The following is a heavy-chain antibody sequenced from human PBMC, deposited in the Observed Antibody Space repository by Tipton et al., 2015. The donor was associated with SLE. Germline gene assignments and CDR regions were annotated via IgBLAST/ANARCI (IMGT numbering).Heavy chain of an antibody. D-gene: IGHD3-3*01. J-gene: IGHJ4*02. V-gene: IGHV3-20*04. CDR1: GFTFDGYG. CDR2: ISWNGDST. CDR3: ARGRASGILGVVSLYFDY. Sequence: SLRLSCATSGFTFDGYGMGWVRQVSGKGLEWVSGISWNGDSTGYADSVKGRFTISRDNAKKSLYMEMNSLRAEDTALYYCARGRASGILGVVSLYFDYWGQGALVTVSS.